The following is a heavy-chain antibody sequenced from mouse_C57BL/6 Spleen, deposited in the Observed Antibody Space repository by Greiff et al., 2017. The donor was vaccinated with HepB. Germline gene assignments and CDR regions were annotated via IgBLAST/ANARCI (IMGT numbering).Heavy chain of an antibody. CDR3: ARDRYYVAY. Sequence: EVKLVESGGGLVKPGGSLKLSCAASGFTFSSYAMSWVRQTPEKRLEWVATISDGGSYTYYPDNVKGRFTISRDNAKNNLYLQMSHLKSEDTAMYYCARDRYYVAYWGHGTLVTVSA. V-gene: IGHV5-4*01. J-gene: IGHJ3*01. CDR1: GFTFSSYA. CDR2: ISDGGSYT. D-gene: IGHD1-1*01.